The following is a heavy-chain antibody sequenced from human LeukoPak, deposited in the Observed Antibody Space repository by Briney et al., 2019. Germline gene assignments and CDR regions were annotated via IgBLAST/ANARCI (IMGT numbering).Heavy chain of an antibody. D-gene: IGHD2-2*01. J-gene: IGHJ4*02. CDR3: ARVSGCSGTSCPSGFMDS. CDR2: IIPLFGSA. Sequence: SVKVSCKASGGTFSNYVVGWVRQAPGQGLEWMGGIIPLFGSAKYAQKFQGRVTIVADESTSTAYMELSSLRSDDTAVYYCARVSGCSGTSCPSGFMDSWGQGTLVTVSS. V-gene: IGHV1-69*13. CDR1: GGTFSNYV.